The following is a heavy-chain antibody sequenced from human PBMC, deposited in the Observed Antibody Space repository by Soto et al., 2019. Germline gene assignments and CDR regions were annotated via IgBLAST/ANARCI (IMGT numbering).Heavy chain of an antibody. CDR3: ARDLKGWGAFDS. J-gene: IGHJ4*02. CDR2: ISAYSDNK. CDR1: DYTFITDG. V-gene: IGHV1-18*01. Sequence: QVQLVQSGAEVKEPGASVKVSCKASDYTFITDGLIWLLQAPGQGLQWVGWISAYSDNKNNVHSLRGRVTLTTSTATSTAYMELRSLTSDDTAVYYCARDLKGWGAFDSWGQGTLVTVSS. D-gene: IGHD1-26*01.